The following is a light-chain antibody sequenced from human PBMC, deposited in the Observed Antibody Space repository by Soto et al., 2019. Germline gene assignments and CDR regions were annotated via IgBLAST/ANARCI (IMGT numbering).Light chain of an antibody. CDR1: QSISSW. CDR2: KAS. CDR3: QQYNSYSRLT. Sequence: DIQMTQSPSTLSASVGDRVTITCRASQSISSWLAWYQQKPGKAPKLLIYKASSLESGVPSRFSGSGSGTEYTLTISSLQPDDFATYYCQQYNSYSRLTFGGGTKVDNK. V-gene: IGKV1-5*03. J-gene: IGKJ4*01.